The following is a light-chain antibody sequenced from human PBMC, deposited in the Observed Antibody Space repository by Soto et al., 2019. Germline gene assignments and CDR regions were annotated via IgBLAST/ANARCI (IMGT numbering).Light chain of an antibody. CDR3: QQANSFPRT. CDR1: QAVSTW. CDR2: AAS. V-gene: IGKV1-12*01. Sequence: DIQITQSPSFVYAYVADRVMITCRASQAVSTWLAWYQQKPGDAPKLLIYAASTLQSGVPSRFSGSGSGTDFTLTIRSLQPEDFATYYCQQANSFPRTFGGGTKVDIK. J-gene: IGKJ4*01.